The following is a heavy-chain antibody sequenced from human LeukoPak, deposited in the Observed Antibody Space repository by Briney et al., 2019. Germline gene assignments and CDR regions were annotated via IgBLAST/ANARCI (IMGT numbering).Heavy chain of an antibody. CDR1: GGSISSYC. CDR3: ARDLTAAGYMDV. Sequence: SETLSLTCTVSGGSISSYCWSWIRQPPGKGLEWIGYIYYSGSTNYNPSLKSRVTISVDTSKNQFSLKLSSVTAADTAVYYCARDLTAAGYMDVWGKGTTVTISS. D-gene: IGHD6-13*01. J-gene: IGHJ6*03. V-gene: IGHV4-59*01. CDR2: IYYSGST.